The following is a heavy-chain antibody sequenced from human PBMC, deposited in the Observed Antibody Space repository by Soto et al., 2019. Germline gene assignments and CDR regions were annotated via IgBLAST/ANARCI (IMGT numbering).Heavy chain of an antibody. Sequence: EVQLLESGGGLIQPGGSLRLSCAASGLTFSSYAMSWVRQAPGKGLEWVSAISGSGGSTYYADSVKGRFTISRDNSKNSRYLQMNSLRAEDTSVYYCAKDQLDIRGVILNWFDPWGQGTLVTVSS. CDR3: AKDQLDIRGVILNWFDP. D-gene: IGHD3-10*01. V-gene: IGHV3-23*01. CDR1: GLTFSSYA. J-gene: IGHJ5*02. CDR2: ISGSGGST.